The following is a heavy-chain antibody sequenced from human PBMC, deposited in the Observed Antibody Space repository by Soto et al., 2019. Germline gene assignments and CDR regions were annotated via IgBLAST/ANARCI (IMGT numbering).Heavy chain of an antibody. CDR2: IYYSGST. CDR1: GGSISSSSYY. V-gene: IGHV4-39*01. J-gene: IGHJ4*02. D-gene: IGHD5-12*01. Sequence: QLQLQESGPGLVKPSETLSLTCTVSGGSISSSSYYWGWIRQPPGKVREWSGIIYYSGSTYHNPSPNRRVIISVDSPKSPFTLKLGSVTASHTAVYSRARRRRRYSDYNNRTDSWGQGTLVTVSS. CDR3: ARRRRRYSDYNNRTDS.